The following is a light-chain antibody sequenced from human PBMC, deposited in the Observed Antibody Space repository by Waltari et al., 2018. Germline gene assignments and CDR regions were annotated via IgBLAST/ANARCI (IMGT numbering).Light chain of an antibody. CDR1: DLADKY. CDR3: QSADDSGDHVL. V-gene: IGLV3-25*03. Sequence: SPGLTQPPSVSVSPGQTAIITCSGDDLADKYIYLFQQKSGQAPVVVIRRNTGRPSGIPERFSASDSGTTGTLVISGVQAEDEAEYYCQSADDSGDHVLFGGGTKLTVL. CDR2: RNT. J-gene: IGLJ2*01.